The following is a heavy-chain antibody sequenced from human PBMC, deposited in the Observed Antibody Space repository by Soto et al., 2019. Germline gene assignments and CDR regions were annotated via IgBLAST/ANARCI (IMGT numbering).Heavy chain of an antibody. CDR2: MNSDGSTT. J-gene: IGHJ4*02. Sequence: VGSLRLSCAASGFTFGNYWVHWVRQAPGKGLEWVSRMNSDGSTTNYADSVKGRFTVSRDNAKNTLYLQMNSLRAEDTAVYYCATAEVDYWGPGTLVTVSS. V-gene: IGHV3-74*01. CDR1: GFTFGNYW. CDR3: ATAEVDY.